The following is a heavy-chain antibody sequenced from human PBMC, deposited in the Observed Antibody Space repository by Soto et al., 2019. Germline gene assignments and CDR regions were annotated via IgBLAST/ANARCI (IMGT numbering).Heavy chain of an antibody. Sequence: GESLKISCKGSGYSFTSYWIGWVSQMPGKGLEWMGIIYPGDSDTRYSPSFQGQVTISADKSISTAYLQWSSLKASDTAMYYCARHELGTSIAARPATYYYYYGMDVWGQGTTVTVSS. CDR2: IYPGDSDT. V-gene: IGHV5-51*01. CDR1: GYSFTSYW. CDR3: ARHELGTSIAARPATYYYYYGMDV. J-gene: IGHJ6*02. D-gene: IGHD6-6*01.